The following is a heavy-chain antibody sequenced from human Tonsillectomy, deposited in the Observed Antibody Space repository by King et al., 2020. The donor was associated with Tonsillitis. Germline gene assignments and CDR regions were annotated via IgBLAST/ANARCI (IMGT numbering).Heavy chain of an antibody. CDR3: AKDHQSIGWPAFDY. D-gene: IGHD6-19*01. CDR1: GFTLSNYA. J-gene: IGHJ4*02. Sequence: VQLVESGGGLMQPGGSLRLSCAASGFTLSNYAMSWVRQAPGKGLEWVSSLHRDGRNKYYAESVRGRFSISRDDSQNMLFLQMNSLRADDTAMYYCAKDHQSIGWPAFDYWGQGALVTISS. V-gene: IGHV3-23*03. CDR2: LHRDGRNK.